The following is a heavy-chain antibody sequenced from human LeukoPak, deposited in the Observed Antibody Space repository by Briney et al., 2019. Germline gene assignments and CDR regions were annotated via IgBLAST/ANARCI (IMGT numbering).Heavy chain of an antibody. CDR3: ARFYGYCSSTSCPKAFDI. CDR2: IYSGGST. Sequence: GGSLRLSCAASGFTVSSNYMSWVRQAPGKGLEWVSVIYSGGSTYYADSVKGRFTISRHNSKNTLYLQMNSLRAEDTAVYYCARFYGYCSSTSCPKAFDIWGQGTMVTVSS. CDR1: GFTVSSNY. V-gene: IGHV3-53*04. J-gene: IGHJ3*02. D-gene: IGHD2-2*03.